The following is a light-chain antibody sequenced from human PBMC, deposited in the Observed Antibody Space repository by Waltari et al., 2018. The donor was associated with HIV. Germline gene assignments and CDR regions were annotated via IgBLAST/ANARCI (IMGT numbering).Light chain of an antibody. J-gene: IGLJ2*01. V-gene: IGLV1-40*01. CDR2: GNS. Sequence: QSELTQPPSVSAAPGQRVNISCTGSSSNIGAGYEVHWYQQVPGRAPKVVIYGNSNRPSGVPDRFSGSKSGSSASLVITGLQSEDEADYYCQSYDSNLSGLFGGGTKVTVL. CDR3: QSYDSNLSGL. CDR1: SSNIGAGYE.